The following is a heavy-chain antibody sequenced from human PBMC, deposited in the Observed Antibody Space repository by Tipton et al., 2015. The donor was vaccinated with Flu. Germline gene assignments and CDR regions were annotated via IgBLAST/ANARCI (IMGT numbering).Heavy chain of an antibody. CDR3: ARDSAGYANPQDY. D-gene: IGHD5-12*01. V-gene: IGHV3-33*01. J-gene: IGHJ4*01. CDR1: GFTFTKHG. CDR2: IWYDGSEQ. Sequence: SLRLSCATSGFTFTKHGFHWVRQAPGKGPECLAVIWYDGSEQYYADSVKGRFTISRDDSKNTVYLQMDSVRVEDTAVYFCARDSAGYANPQDYWGQGTLVTVSS.